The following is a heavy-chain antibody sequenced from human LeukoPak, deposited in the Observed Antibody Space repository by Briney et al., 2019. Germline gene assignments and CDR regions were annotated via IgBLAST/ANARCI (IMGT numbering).Heavy chain of an antibody. CDR1: GFTFSNYA. CDR2: ISYDGGNK. J-gene: IGHJ4*02. D-gene: IGHD1-26*01. V-gene: IGHV3-30*04. Sequence: GGSLRLSCADSGFTFSNYAMHWVRQAPGKGLEWVAVISYDGGNKYPADSVKGRFTISRDNSKNTLFLQMNSLRAEDTAVYYCARGGITLVGAQIDYWGQGTLVTVSS. CDR3: ARGGITLVGAQIDY.